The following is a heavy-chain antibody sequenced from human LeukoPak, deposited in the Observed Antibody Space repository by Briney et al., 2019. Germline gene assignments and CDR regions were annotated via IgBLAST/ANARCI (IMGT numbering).Heavy chain of an antibody. D-gene: IGHD3-22*01. CDR2: ISYDGSNK. CDR1: GFTFSSYG. V-gene: IGHV3-30*18. CDR3: AKRGYYYDSSGYYSRTYFDY. J-gene: IGHJ4*02. Sequence: PGGSLRLSCVVSGFTFSSYGMHRVRQAPGKGLEWVAVISYDGSNKYYADSVKGRFTISRDNSKNTLYLQMNSLRAEDTAVYYCAKRGYYYDSSGYYSRTYFDYWGQGTLVIVSP.